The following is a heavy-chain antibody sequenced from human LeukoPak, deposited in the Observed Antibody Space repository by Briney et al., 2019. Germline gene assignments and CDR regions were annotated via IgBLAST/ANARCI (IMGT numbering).Heavy chain of an antibody. CDR3: ARSGLSRFGF. J-gene: IGHJ4*02. V-gene: IGHV3-13*01. D-gene: IGHD2/OR15-2a*01. CDR2: IGTDGDT. CDR1: GFTYSSYD. Sequence: GGSLRLSCAVSGFTYSSYDMHWVRQATGRGLEWVSGIGTDGDTYYAGSVKGRFNISRENAKNSLYLQMNSLRAEDTAVYYCARSGLSRFGFWGQGTLVTVSS.